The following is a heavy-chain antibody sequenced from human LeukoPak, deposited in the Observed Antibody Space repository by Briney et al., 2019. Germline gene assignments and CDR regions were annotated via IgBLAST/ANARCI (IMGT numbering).Heavy chain of an antibody. Sequence: GGSLRLSCAASGFTFSSYAMSWVRQAPGKGLEWVSAISASGGSTYYADSVKGRFTISRDNSKNTLYLQMNSLRAEDTAVYYCAKDSYYDFWSGYYALSFDYWGQGTLVTVSS. V-gene: IGHV3-23*01. J-gene: IGHJ4*02. D-gene: IGHD3-3*01. CDR3: AKDSYYDFWSGYYALSFDY. CDR1: GFTFSSYA. CDR2: ISASGGST.